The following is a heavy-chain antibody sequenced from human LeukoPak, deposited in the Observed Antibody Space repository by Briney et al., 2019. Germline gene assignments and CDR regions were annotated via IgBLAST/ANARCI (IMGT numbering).Heavy chain of an antibody. Sequence: GSLRLSCTVSGFTVSSNSMSWVRQAPGKGLEWVSFIYSDNTHYSDSVKGRFTISRDNSDNTLYLQMNSLRTEDTAVYYCAKVDNWKYGHHDFWGQGTLVTVSS. CDR3: AKVDNWKYGHHDF. V-gene: IGHV3-53*01. D-gene: IGHD1-1*01. CDR1: GFTVSSNS. CDR2: IYSDNT. J-gene: IGHJ4*02.